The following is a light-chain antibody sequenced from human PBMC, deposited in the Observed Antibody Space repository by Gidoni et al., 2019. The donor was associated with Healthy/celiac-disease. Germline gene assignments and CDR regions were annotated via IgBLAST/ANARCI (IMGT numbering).Light chain of an antibody. V-gene: IGLV2-14*01. Sequence: QSALTQPASVSGSPGQSTTISCTGTSSDVGGYNYVSWYQPHPGNAPKLMIYDVSNRPSGVSNRFSGSKSGNTASLTISGLQAEDEADYYCSSYTSSSTPWVFGTGTKVTVL. CDR1: SSDVGGYNY. CDR2: DVS. J-gene: IGLJ1*01. CDR3: SSYTSSSTPWV.